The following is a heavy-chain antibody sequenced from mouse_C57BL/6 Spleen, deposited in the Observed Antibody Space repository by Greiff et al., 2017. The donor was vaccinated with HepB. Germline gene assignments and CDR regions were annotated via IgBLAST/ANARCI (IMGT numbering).Heavy chain of an antibody. D-gene: IGHD1-1*01. CDR3: ARDGYYGYFDY. Sequence: EVMLVESEGGLVQPGSSMKLSCTASGFTFSDYYMAWVRQVPEKGLEWVANINYDGSSTYYLDSLKSRFIISRDNAKNILYLQMSSLKSEDTATYYCARDGYYGYFDYWGQGTTLTVSS. V-gene: IGHV5-16*01. J-gene: IGHJ2*01. CDR2: INYDGSST. CDR1: GFTFSDYY.